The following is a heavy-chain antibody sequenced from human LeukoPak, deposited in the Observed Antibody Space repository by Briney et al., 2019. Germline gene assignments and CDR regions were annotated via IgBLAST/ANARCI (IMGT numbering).Heavy chain of an antibody. CDR1: GFTFSSYA. D-gene: IGHD6-13*01. J-gene: IGHJ4*02. V-gene: IGHV3-23*01. CDR3: AKATQQLVRKLYFDY. Sequence: GGSLRLPCAASGFTFSSYAMSWVRQAPGKGLEWVSAISGSGGSTYYADSVKGRFTISRDNSKNTLYLQMNSLRAEDTAVYYCAKATQQLVRKLYFDYWGQGTLVTVPS. CDR2: ISGSGGST.